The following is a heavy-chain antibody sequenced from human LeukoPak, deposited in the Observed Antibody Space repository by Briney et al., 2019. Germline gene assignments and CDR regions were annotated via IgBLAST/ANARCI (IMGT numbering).Heavy chain of an antibody. Sequence: ASVKVSCKASGYTFTSYAMHWVRRAPGQRLEWMGWINAGNGNTKYSQKFQGRVTITRDTSANTAYMELSSLRSEDTAVYYCARLSPYSSSWYFLDYWGQGTLVTVSS. CDR2: INAGNGNT. V-gene: IGHV1-3*01. CDR3: ARLSPYSSSWYFLDY. CDR1: GYTFTSYA. D-gene: IGHD6-13*01. J-gene: IGHJ4*02.